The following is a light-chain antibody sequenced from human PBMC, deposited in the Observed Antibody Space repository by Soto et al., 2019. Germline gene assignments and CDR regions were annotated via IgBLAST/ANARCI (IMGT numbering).Light chain of an antibody. Sequence: NFMLTQPHSVSESPGKTVTISCTRSSGSIASNYVQWYQQRPGSAPTTVIYEDNQRPSGVPDRFSGSIDSSSNSASLIISGLKTEDEADYYCQSYDSSNHVGVFGTGTKLTVL. CDR3: QSYDSSNHVGV. CDR1: SGSIASNY. V-gene: IGLV6-57*04. CDR2: EDN. J-gene: IGLJ1*01.